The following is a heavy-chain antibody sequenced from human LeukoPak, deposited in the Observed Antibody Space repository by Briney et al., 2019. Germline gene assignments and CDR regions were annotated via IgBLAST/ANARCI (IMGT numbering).Heavy chain of an antibody. CDR2: ISGSAHKI. CDR3: AGRPTGYSSGYIH. Sequence: GSLRLSCVASGITFSNYAVSWVRKAPEKGLDWVSVISGSAHKIRYADSVKGRFTISRDNSENIVYLQMNNLRVEDTAVYYCAGRPTGYSSGYIHWGQGTLVTVSS. D-gene: IGHD5-18*01. CDR1: GITFSNYA. J-gene: IGHJ4*02. V-gene: IGHV3-23*01.